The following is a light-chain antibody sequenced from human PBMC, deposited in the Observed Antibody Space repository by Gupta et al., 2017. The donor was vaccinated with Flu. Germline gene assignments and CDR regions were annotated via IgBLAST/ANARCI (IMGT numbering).Light chain of an antibody. CDR3: QSYDSSLSGSWV. CDR2: GNS. CDR1: SSNIGAGYD. Sequence: TISCTGSSSNIGAGYDVHWYQQLPGTAPKVLIYGNSNRPSGVPDRFSGSKSGTSASLAITGLQAEDEADYYCQSYDSSLSGSWVFGGGTKVTVL. J-gene: IGLJ3*02. V-gene: IGLV1-40*01.